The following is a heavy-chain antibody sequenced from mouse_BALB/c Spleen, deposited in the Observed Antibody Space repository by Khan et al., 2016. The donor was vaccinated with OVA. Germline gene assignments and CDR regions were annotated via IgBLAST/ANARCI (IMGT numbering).Heavy chain of an antibody. V-gene: IGHV10-1*02. Sequence: EVQLVESGGGLVQPEGSWKLSCSASKFTFNTSAMDWVAQAPGKDLKWIARIRTKRKNYGTSYADSVMDRFTISRDDSQGMLYLQMNNLKTEDTAMYYCVIGDGGDWGQGTLVTVSA. CDR2: IRTKRKNYGT. CDR1: KFTFNTSA. CDR3: VIGDGGD. D-gene: IGHD2-13*01. J-gene: IGHJ3*01.